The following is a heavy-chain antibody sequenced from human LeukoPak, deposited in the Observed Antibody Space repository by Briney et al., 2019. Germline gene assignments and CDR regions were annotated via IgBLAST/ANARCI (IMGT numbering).Heavy chain of an antibody. CDR3: ARSPQFRGVDFYYGLDV. D-gene: IGHD2-8*01. Sequence: GRSLRLSCAASGFTFSSYAMHWVRQAPGKGLEWVANIKQDGSQKYYVDSVKGRFTISRDNAKNSLYLQMNSLRAEDTAVYFCARSPQFRGVDFYYGLDVWGQGTTVTVSS. CDR1: GFTFSSYA. V-gene: IGHV3-7*01. CDR2: IKQDGSQK. J-gene: IGHJ6*02.